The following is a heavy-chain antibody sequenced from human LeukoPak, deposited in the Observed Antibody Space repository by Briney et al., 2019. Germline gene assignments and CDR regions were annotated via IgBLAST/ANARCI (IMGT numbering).Heavy chain of an antibody. CDR2: IYTSGST. CDR3: ARVVTFGALYCFDY. Sequence: SETLSLTCTVSGGSISSYYWSWIRQPAGKGLEWIGRIYTSGSTNYNPSLKSRVTMSVDTSKNQFSLKLSSVTAADTAVYYCARVVTFGALYCFDYWGQGTLVTVSS. D-gene: IGHD3/OR15-3a*01. J-gene: IGHJ4*02. V-gene: IGHV4-4*07. CDR1: GGSISSYY.